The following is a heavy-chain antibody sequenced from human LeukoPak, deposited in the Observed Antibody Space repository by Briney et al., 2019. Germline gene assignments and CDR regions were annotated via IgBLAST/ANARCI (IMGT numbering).Heavy chain of an antibody. CDR1: GGSISSYY. V-gene: IGHV4-59*01. J-gene: IGHJ4*02. CDR3: ARDSGSYDY. D-gene: IGHD1-26*01. Sequence: SETLSLTCTVSGGSISSYYWSWIRQPPGKGLEWIGYIYYSGSANYNPSLKSRVTISVDTSKNQFSLKLSSVTAADTAVYYCARDSGSYDYWGQGTLVTVSS. CDR2: IYYSGSA.